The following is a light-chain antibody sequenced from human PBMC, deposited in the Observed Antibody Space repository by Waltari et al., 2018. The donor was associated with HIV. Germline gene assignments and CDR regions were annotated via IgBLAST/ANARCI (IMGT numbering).Light chain of an antibody. CDR3: QAWDRSTVI. Sequence: YELTQPPSVSVAPGQTAIITCSGDKLGQKYAHWYQQKSGQSPVLLIYEDSKRRSGIPERFSGSISGDTATLTISGTQAEDEADYHCQAWDRSTVIVAGGTKLTVL. V-gene: IGLV3-1*01. CDR2: EDS. CDR1: KLGQKY. J-gene: IGLJ2*01.